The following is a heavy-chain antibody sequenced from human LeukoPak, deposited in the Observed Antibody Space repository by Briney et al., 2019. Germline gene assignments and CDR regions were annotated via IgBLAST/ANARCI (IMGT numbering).Heavy chain of an antibody. CDR1: GFTFSSYE. V-gene: IGHV3-48*03. CDR2: ISSSGSTI. J-gene: IGHJ4*02. D-gene: IGHD3-10*01. Sequence: GGPLRLSCAASGFTFSSYEMNWVRQAPGKGLEWVSYISSSGSTIYYADSVKGRFTISRDNAKNSLYLQMNSLRAEDTAVYYCARAARNYYGSGSYTPHFDYWGQGTLVTVSS. CDR3: ARAARNYYGSGSYTPHFDY.